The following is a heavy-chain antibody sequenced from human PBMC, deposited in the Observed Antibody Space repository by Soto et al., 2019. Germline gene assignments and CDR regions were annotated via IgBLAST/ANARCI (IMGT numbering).Heavy chain of an antibody. V-gene: IGHV4-38-2*01. CDR2: IYHSGRT. CDR3: ARIESIGGFGEFLSWVDP. Sequence: QVQLQESGPGLVKPSETLSLTCGVSGYSISRGYYWGWIRQPPGKGLEWIGSIYHSGRTYYNPSLKSRVTIPVDVSKNQFSLKLNSVTATDTAVYYCARIESIGGFGEFLSWVDPWGQGTLVTVSS. J-gene: IGHJ5*02. CDR1: GYSISRGYY. D-gene: IGHD3-10*01.